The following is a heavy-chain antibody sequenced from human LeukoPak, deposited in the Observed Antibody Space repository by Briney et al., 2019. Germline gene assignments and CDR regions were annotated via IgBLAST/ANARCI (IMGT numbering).Heavy chain of an antibody. CDR1: GFTFSSYW. J-gene: IGHJ4*02. D-gene: IGHD6-13*01. CDR2: IKQDGSEK. CDR3: ARVWGSSWYMYYFDY. V-gene: IGHV3-7*01. Sequence: GGSLRLSCAASGFTFSSYWMSWVRQAPGKGLEWVANIKQDGSEKYYVDSVKGRFTISRDNAKNSLYLQMNSLRAEDTAVYYCARVWGSSWYMYYFDYWGQGTLATVSS.